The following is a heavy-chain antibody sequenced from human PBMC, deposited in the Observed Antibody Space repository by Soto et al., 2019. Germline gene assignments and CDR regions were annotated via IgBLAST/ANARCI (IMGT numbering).Heavy chain of an antibody. Sequence: EVQLVESGGGLVQRGGSLRLSCAASGLTFSSYSMNWVRQAPGKGLEWVSYISSSSSTIYYADSVKGRFTISRDNAKNSLYLQINSLRAACTAVDYCAFAEESRYYYYGMDVWGQGTTVTVSS. CDR3: AFAEESRYYYYGMDV. J-gene: IGHJ6*02. V-gene: IGHV3-48*01. CDR1: GLTFSSYS. CDR2: ISSSSSTI.